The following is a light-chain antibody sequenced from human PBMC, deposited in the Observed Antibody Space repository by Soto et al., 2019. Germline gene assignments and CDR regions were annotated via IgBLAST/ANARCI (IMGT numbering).Light chain of an antibody. CDR1: QSVSNNY. CDR3: EQYGTSPGT. CDR2: GAS. V-gene: IGKV3-20*01. Sequence: EIVLVQTPRTMSLSGGDGDPLSCRASQSVSNNYLAWYQQKPGQAPRLLMYGASSRATGIPDRVSGSGSGTDFTLTISRLEPEDFAVYYCEQYGTSPGTFGQGTKVDIK. J-gene: IGKJ1*01.